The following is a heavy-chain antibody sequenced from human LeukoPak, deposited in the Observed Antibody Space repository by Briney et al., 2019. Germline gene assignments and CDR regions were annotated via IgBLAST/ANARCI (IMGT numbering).Heavy chain of an antibody. J-gene: IGHJ6*02. V-gene: IGHV3-21*01. CDR2: ISTSGSYI. Sequence: PGGSLRLSCTASGFTLITYSMNWVRQVPGKGLEWVSSISTSGSYIYYRDSVKGRFTISRDSAKNSLSLQMDSLRAEDTAVYYCVREAFASSWPSYYYGMDVWGQGTTVTVSS. CDR1: GFTLITYS. D-gene: IGHD6-13*01. CDR3: VREAFASSWPSYYYGMDV.